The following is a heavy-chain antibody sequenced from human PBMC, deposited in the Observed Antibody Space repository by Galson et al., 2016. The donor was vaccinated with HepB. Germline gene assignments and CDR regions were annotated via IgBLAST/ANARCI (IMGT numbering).Heavy chain of an antibody. CDR2: TNTDGSDT. J-gene: IGHJ4*02. V-gene: IGHV3-74*01. CDR3: ARDYLTYTGSYLYS. Sequence: SLRLSCAASGFTFSSYWMHWVRQVPGKGLVMVARTNTDGSDTGYADSVKGRFTISRDNAKNTLYLQMNTPRAEDTAVYYCARDYLTYTGSYLYSWGQGTLVTVSS. CDR1: GFTFSSYW. D-gene: IGHD1-26*01.